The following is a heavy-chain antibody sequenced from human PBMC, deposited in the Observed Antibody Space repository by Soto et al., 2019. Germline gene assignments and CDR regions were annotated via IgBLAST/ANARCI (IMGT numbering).Heavy chain of an antibody. J-gene: IGHJ6*01. CDR3: ARDKDRQQLGGNYYYIMDV. Sequence: QVQLVQCGAEVKNPGSSVKVSCKTSGGTFRTSAISWVRQAPGQGLEWMGGIMPVFPTPDYAQKFQGRVTITADDSTSTAYMELSSLRSEDTAVYYCARDKDRQQLGGNYYYIMDVWGQGTTVTVSS. CDR1: GGTFRTSA. CDR2: IMPVFPTP. D-gene: IGHD3-3*02. V-gene: IGHV1-69*12.